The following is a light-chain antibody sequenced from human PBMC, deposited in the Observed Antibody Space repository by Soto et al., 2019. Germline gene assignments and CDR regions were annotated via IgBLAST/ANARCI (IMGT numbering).Light chain of an antibody. J-gene: IGLJ2*01. CDR2: TTN. CDR1: RSNIGSKT. Sequence: QSVLTQPPSASGTPGQRVTISCSGSRSNIGSKTLNWYQQVPGSAPKLLIYTTNQRPSGVPDRFSASKSGTSASLAISGLQSEDEADYYCVAWNDSLNGVVFGGGTKVTVL. V-gene: IGLV1-44*01. CDR3: VAWNDSLNGVV.